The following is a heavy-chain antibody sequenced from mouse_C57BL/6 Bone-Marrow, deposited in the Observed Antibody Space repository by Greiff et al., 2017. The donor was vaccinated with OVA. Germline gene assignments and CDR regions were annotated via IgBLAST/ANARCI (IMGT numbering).Heavy chain of an antibody. D-gene: IGHD4-1*01. Sequence: EVQLVESGGDLVKPGGSLKLSCAASGFTFSSYGMSWVRQTPDKRLEWVATISSGGSYTYYPDSVKGRFTISRDNAKNTLYLQMSSLKSEDTAMYYCARHGELGFDYWGQGTTLTVSS. CDR1: GFTFSSYG. CDR3: ARHGELGFDY. CDR2: ISSGGSYT. V-gene: IGHV5-6*01. J-gene: IGHJ2*01.